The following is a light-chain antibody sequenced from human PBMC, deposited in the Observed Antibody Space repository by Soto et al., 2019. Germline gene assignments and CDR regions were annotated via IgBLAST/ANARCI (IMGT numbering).Light chain of an antibody. CDR3: CSHAGSYTFG. CDR2: DVS. Sequence: QSALTQPRSVSGSPGQSVTISCTGTSSGVAKYAYVSWYQQSPGKAPKLLIYDVSKRPSGVPDRFSGSKFGITASLIISDLRAEDDADYFCCSHAGSYTFGFGTGTKLTVL. J-gene: IGLJ1*01. V-gene: IGLV2-11*01. CDR1: SSGVAKYAY.